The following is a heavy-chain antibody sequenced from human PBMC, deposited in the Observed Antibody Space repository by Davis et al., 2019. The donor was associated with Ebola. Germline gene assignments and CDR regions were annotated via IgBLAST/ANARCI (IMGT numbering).Heavy chain of an antibody. Sequence: SVTVSRMPSGYTFTRYNMHWVRQAPGPALEGMGIINPSGGSTSYVQKVQGRVTMTRDTSTSTVYMELSSLRSEDTAVYYCARGGIADRPGNGMDVWGQGTTVTVSS. CDR3: ARGGIADRPGNGMDV. V-gene: IGHV1-46*03. CDR1: GYTFTRYN. D-gene: IGHD6-6*01. CDR2: INPSGGST. J-gene: IGHJ6*02.